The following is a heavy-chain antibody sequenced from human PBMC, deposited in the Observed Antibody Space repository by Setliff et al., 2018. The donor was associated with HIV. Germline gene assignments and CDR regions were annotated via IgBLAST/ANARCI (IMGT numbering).Heavy chain of an antibody. CDR1: GGTFNIFS. CDR3: ARGDYGSGSYYPYYFYYGMDV. J-gene: IGHJ6*02. D-gene: IGHD3-10*01. V-gene: IGHV1-69*13. CDR2: IIPIFGTA. Sequence: SVKVSCKTTGGTFNIFSITWVRQAPGQGLEWMGGIIPIFGTAHYAQKFQGRVTITADESTSTAYMELSSLRSEDTAVYYCARGDYGSGSYYPYYFYYGMDVWGQGTTVTVSS.